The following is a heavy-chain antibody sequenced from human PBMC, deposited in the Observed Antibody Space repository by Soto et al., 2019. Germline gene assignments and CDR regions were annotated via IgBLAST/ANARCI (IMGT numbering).Heavy chain of an antibody. CDR2: IIPIFGTA. CDR1: GGTFSSSA. V-gene: IGHV1-69*12. J-gene: IGHJ4*02. D-gene: IGHD5-12*01. CDR3: ASLLRGYSGTGDY. Sequence: QVQLVQSGAEVKKPGSSVKVSCKASGGTFSSSAISWVRQAPGQGLEWMGGIIPIFGTANYAQKFQGRVTITVDESTSTAYMELSSLRSEDTAVYYCASLLRGYSGTGDYWGQGTLVTVSS.